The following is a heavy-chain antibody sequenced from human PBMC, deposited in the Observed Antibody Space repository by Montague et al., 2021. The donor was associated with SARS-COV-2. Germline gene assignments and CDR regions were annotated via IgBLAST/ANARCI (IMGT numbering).Heavy chain of an antibody. CDR1: GDSFSSYW. V-gene: IGHV5-51*01. Sequence: QSGAEVKKPGESLKISCKGYGDSFSSYWIAWVRQMPGKGLEYMGIIYPRDSDTKYSPSFQGQVSISADKSISTAYLQWSSLKASDTAMYYCARHEFYYDGPVAVRFDLWGQGTLVTVSS. CDR3: ARHEFYYDGPVAVRFDL. J-gene: IGHJ4*02. D-gene: IGHD3-10*01. CDR2: IYPRDSDT.